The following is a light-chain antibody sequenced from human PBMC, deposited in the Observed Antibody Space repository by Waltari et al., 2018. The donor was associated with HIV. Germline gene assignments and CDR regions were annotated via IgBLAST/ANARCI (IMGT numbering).Light chain of an antibody. CDR1: QRISNN. V-gene: IGKV3D-15*03. CDR2: DAS. J-gene: IGKJ2*01. Sequence: IAMTQSPATLSVSPGESATLSCRASQRISNNLAWFQQKPGQAPRLLIYDASFRATGIPARFSGSGSGTEFTLTDSFLQSEDFAVYYCHQYHDWYTFGQGTKLEIK. CDR3: HQYHDWYT.